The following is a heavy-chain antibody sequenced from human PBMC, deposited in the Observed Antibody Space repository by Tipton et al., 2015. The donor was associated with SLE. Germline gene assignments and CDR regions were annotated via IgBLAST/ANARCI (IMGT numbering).Heavy chain of an antibody. J-gene: IGHJ2*01. Sequence: TLSLTCTVYGGSLSGYWWSWIRQSPGKGLEWIGEIYPTGRTDYNPSLKSRVTISVDTSKNQFSLKLTSVTAADTAVYYCARVDRGPRNFDLWGRGTLVTVSS. CDR2: IYPTGRT. D-gene: IGHD1-26*01. CDR3: ARVDRGPRNFDL. V-gene: IGHV4-34*01. CDR1: GGSLSGYW.